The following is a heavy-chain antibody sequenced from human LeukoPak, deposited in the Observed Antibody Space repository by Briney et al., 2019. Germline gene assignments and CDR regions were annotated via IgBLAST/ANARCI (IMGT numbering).Heavy chain of an antibody. D-gene: IGHD2-2*01. J-gene: IGHJ4*02. CDR3: ARGSSFDY. Sequence: SETLLLTCTVSGGPIISYQWSWIRQPAGKGLEWIGRTYTNGSTNYNPSLKSRVNISVDTSKNQLSLKLSSVTAADTAVYYCARGSSFDYWGRATLVTVPS. CDR2: TYTNGST. CDR1: GGPIISYQ. V-gene: IGHV4-4*07.